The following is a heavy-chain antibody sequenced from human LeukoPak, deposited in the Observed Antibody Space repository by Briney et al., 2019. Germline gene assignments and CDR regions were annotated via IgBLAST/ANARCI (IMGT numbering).Heavy chain of an antibody. Sequence: SETLSLTCAVYGGSFSGYYWSWIRQPPGKGLEWIGEINHSGSTNYNPSLKSRVTISVDTSKNQFSLKLSSVTAADTAAYYCARGPWIQLWFSAFDIWGQGTMVTVSS. CDR1: GGSFSGYY. V-gene: IGHV4-34*01. CDR3: ARGPWIQLWFSAFDI. CDR2: INHSGST. J-gene: IGHJ3*02. D-gene: IGHD5-18*01.